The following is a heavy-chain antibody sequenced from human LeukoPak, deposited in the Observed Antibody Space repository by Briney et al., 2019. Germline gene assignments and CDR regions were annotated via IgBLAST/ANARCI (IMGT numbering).Heavy chain of an antibody. Sequence: GGSLRFSCAASGFSFSGCPLSWVRQAPGKGLEWVATINEVGSKTYYDDSVKGRFTISRDNAKNSLYLEMSSLRAEDTAVYYCARLLGTVTTFDYWGQGTLVTVSS. CDR2: INEVGSKT. J-gene: IGHJ4*02. CDR3: ARLLGTVTTFDY. CDR1: GFSFSGCP. D-gene: IGHD1-26*01. V-gene: IGHV3-7*01.